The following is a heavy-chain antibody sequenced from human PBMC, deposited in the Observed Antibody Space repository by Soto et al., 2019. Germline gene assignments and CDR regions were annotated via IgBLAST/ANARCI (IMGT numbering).Heavy chain of an antibody. CDR3: AKDEPRLGYCSGGSCSTPFDY. J-gene: IGHJ4*02. V-gene: IGHV3-23*01. CDR1: GFTFSSYA. CDR2: ISGSGGST. Sequence: AGGSLRLSCAASGFTFSSYAMSWVRQAPGKGLEWVSAISGSGGSTYYADSVKGRFTISRDNSKNTLYLQMNSLRAEDTAVYYCAKDEPRLGYCSGGSCSTPFDYWGQGTLVTVSS. D-gene: IGHD2-15*01.